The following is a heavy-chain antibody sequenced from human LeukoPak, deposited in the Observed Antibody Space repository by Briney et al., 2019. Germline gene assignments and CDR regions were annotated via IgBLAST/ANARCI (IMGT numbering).Heavy chain of an antibody. CDR2: INTDGSST. CDR3: AGPSRITIFGVVSSDY. CDR1: GFTFSSYW. D-gene: IGHD3-3*01. Sequence: GGSLRLSCAASGFTFSSYWMHWVRQAPGKGLVWVSRINTDGSSTSYADSVKGRFTISRDNAKNTLYLQMNSLRAEDTAVYYCAGPSRITIFGVVSSDYWGQGTLVTVSS. J-gene: IGHJ4*02. V-gene: IGHV3-74*01.